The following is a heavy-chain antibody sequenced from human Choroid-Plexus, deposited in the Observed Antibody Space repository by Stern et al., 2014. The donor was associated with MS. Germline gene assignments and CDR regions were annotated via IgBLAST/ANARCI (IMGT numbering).Heavy chain of an antibody. CDR3: AKDRQYLTYFFDH. D-gene: IGHD2/OR15-2a*01. CDR1: GFTFGSCA. Sequence: VQLVESGGGVVQPGRPLRLSCVASGFTFGSCAMHWVRQAPGKGLEWVAGVSYDASNKYYADSVKGRFPISRDNSQNTLYMQMSSLRPEDTAVYYCAKDRQYLTYFFDHWGQGSRVTVSS. J-gene: IGHJ5*02. V-gene: IGHV3-30*18. CDR2: VSYDASNK.